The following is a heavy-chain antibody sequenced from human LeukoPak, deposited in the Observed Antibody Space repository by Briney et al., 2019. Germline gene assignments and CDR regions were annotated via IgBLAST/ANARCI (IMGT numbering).Heavy chain of an antibody. Sequence: GASVKVSCKASGYTFTGYYMHWVRQAPGHGLEWMGWINPNRGGTNYAQKFQGRVTMTRDTSISTAYMELSRLRSDDTAVYYCARASAGIVVVVAAFDYWGQGTPVTVSS. CDR2: INPNRGGT. CDR1: GYTFTGYY. V-gene: IGHV1-2*02. D-gene: IGHD2-15*01. CDR3: ARASAGIVVVVAAFDY. J-gene: IGHJ4*02.